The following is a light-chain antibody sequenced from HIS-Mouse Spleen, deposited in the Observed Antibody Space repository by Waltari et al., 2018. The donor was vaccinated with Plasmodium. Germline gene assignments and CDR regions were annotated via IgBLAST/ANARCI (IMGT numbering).Light chain of an antibody. Sequence: DIQMTQSPSTLSASVGDRVTITCRASQRISSWLAWYQQKPGKAPKILLYKAASLESGVPSRFSGSGSWTEFTLTISSLQPDDFATYYCQQYNSYSWTFGQGTKVEIK. CDR1: QRISSW. CDR3: QQYNSYSWT. J-gene: IGKJ1*01. CDR2: KAA. V-gene: IGKV1-5*03.